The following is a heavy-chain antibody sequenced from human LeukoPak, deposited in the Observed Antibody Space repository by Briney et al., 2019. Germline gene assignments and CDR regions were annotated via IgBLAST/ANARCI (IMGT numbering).Heavy chain of an antibody. CDR1: GYTFTGYY. CDR3: ARDPAYCSSTSCYSGGMDV. CDR2: INPNSGGT. D-gene: IGHD2-2*01. Sequence: ASVKVSCKASGYTFTGYYMHWVRQAPGQGLEWMGWINPNSGGTNYAQKFQGRVTMTRDTSISTAYMELSRLRSDDTAVYYCARDPAYCSSTSCYSGGMDVWGQGTTVTVSS. V-gene: IGHV1-2*02. J-gene: IGHJ6*02.